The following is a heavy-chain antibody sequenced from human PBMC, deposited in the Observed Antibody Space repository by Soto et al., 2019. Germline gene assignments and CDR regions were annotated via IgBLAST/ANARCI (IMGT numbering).Heavy chain of an antibody. V-gene: IGHV1-46*01. J-gene: IGHJ4*02. CDR2: INPSYEGT. D-gene: IGHD3-16*01. CDR3: ARVAYQSLDS. CDR1: GYTLSNYH. Sequence: GASVEVSCKASGYTLSNYHIHWVRQAPGQGLEGMGIINPSYEGTLYAQKFQGRVSMTRDTSTSTVYMELSSLRSEDSAVYYCARVAYQSLDSWGPGTMITVSS.